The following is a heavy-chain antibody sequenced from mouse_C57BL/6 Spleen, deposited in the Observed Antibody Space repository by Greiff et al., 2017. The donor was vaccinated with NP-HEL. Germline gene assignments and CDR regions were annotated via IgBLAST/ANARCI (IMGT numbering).Heavy chain of an antibody. J-gene: IGHJ2*01. CDR2: INPNNGGT. V-gene: IGHV1-22*01. D-gene: IGHD1-1*01. CDR3: ARGTTVSFDY. Sequence: EVQLQQSGPELVKPGASVKMSCKASGYTFTDYHMHWVKQSHGKSLEWIGYINPNNGGTSYNQKFKGKATLTVNKSSSTAYMELRSLTSEDSAVYYCARGTTVSFDYWGQGTTLTVSS. CDR1: GYTFTDYH.